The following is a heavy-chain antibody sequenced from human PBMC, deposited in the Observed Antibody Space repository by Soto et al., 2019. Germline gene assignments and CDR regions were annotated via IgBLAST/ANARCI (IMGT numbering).Heavy chain of an antibody. CDR1: GFSLSTSGVG. J-gene: IGHJ4*02. Sequence: SGPTLVNPTQTLTLTCTFSGFSLSTSGVGVGWIRQPPGKALEWLALIYWDDDKRYSPSLKSRLTITKDTSKNQVVLTMTNMDTVVTVTYYCAHLHYYYGDVIFDYWGQGTLVTVSS. CDR3: AHLHYYYGDVIFDY. CDR2: IYWDDDK. V-gene: IGHV2-5*02. D-gene: IGHD4-17*01.